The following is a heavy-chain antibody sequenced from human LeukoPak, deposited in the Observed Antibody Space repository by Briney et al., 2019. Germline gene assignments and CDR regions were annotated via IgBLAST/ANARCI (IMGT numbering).Heavy chain of an antibody. CDR2: IYYSGST. V-gene: IGHV4-30-4*08. D-gene: IGHD5-18*01. Sequence: SETLSLTCTVSSVSISSGDYYWSWIRQPPGKGLEWIGYIYYSGSTYYNPSLKSRVTISVDTSKNQFSLKLSSVTAADTAVYYCASSYGLLFGYWGQGTLVTVSS. CDR1: SVSISSGDYY. CDR3: ASSYGLLFGY. J-gene: IGHJ4*02.